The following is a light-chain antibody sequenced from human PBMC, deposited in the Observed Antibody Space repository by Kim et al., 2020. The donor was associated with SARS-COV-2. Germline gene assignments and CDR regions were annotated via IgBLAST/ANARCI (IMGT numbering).Light chain of an antibody. J-gene: IGKJ1*01. CDR1: QSVSSSY. V-gene: IGKV3-20*01. CDR2: GAS. Sequence: EIVLTQSPGTLSLSPGERATLSCRASQSVSSSYLAWYQQKPGQAHRLLIYGASSRATGIPDRFSGSGSGTDFTLTISRLEPEDFAVYYCQQYGSLWTFGQGTKVDIK. CDR3: QQYGSLWT.